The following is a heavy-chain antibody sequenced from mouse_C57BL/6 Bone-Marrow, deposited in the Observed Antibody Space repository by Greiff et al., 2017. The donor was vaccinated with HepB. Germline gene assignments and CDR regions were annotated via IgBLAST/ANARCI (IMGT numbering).Heavy chain of an antibody. CDR1: GFNIKDYY. Sequence: VQLQQSGAELVKPGASVKLSCTASGFNIKDYYMHWVKQRTEQGLEWIGRIDPEDGDTKYAPKFQGKATITADTSSNTAYLQLSSLTSEDTAVYYCARSPFWPWYFDVWGTGTTVTVSS. J-gene: IGHJ1*03. CDR3: ARSPFWPWYFDV. CDR2: IDPEDGDT. V-gene: IGHV14-2*01.